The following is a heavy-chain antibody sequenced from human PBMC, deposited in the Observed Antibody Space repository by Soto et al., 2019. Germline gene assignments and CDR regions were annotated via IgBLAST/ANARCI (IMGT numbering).Heavy chain of an antibody. CDR3: AIFRHRLDHDAFDI. V-gene: IGHV3-30*03. CDR2: ISYDGSNK. Sequence: GGSLRLSCAASGFTFSSYGMHWVRQAPGKGLEWVAVISYDGSNKYYADSVKGRFTISRDNSKNTLYLQMNSLRAEDTAVYYCAIFRHRLDHDAFDIWGQGTMVTVSS. J-gene: IGHJ3*02. CDR1: GFTFSSYG. D-gene: IGHD3-3*01.